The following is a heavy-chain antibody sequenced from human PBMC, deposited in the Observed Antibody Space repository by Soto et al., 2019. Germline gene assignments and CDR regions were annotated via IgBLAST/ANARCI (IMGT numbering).Heavy chain of an antibody. Sequence: GGSLRLSCAASRFTFSGYWMHWVRQAPGKGLEWVAVIWYDGSNKYYADSVKGRFTISRDNSKNTLYLQMNSLRAEDTAVYYCARDRGTTDYYYYGMDVWGQGTTVTVSS. V-gene: IGHV3-33*08. D-gene: IGHD4-4*01. J-gene: IGHJ6*02. CDR1: RFTFSGYW. CDR3: ARDRGTTDYYYYGMDV. CDR2: IWYDGSNK.